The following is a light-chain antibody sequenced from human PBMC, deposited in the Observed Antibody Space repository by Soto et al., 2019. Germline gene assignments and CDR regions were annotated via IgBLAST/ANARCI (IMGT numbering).Light chain of an antibody. CDR3: QRYDSLRT. CDR2: GAS. CDR1: QSVRSNF. J-gene: IGKJ1*01. Sequence: EIVLTQSPGTLSLSPGERATLSCRASQSVRSNFLAWYQQKPGQAPRLLIYGASSRATGIPDRFSGSGSGTDFTLTITRLEAEDFAMYYCQRYDSLRTFGQGTKVDIK. V-gene: IGKV3-20*01.